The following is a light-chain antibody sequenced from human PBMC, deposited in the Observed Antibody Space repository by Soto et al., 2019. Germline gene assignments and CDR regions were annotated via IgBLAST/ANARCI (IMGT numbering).Light chain of an antibody. V-gene: IGKV1-5*03. J-gene: IGKJ1*01. CDR1: QSISTW. Sequence: DIQMTQSPPPLSATVGDKVTITCRASQSISTWLAWYQQKPGKAPKLLIYKASSSESVVPSRFSGSGFGTEFTLTISNLQPEDSATYYCQQYDTYTGAFGQGTKV. CDR2: KAS. CDR3: QQYDTYTGA.